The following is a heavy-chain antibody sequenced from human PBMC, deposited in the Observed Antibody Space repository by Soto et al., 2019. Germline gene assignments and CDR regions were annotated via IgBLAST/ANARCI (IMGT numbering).Heavy chain of an antibody. CDR1: GFTFDDYA. CDR2: ISWNSGSI. D-gene: IGHD3-3*01. V-gene: IGHV3-9*01. CDR3: ANDKEGGYYDFLSGYGGYYIDY. J-gene: IGHJ4*02. Sequence: EVQLVESGGGLVQPGRSLRLSCAASGFTFDDYAMHWVRQAPGKGLEWVSGISWNSGSIGYADSVKGRFTISRDNAKNSLNMQMKSMSGEDADLYYCANDKEGGYYDFLSGYGGYYIDYWGQGTLVTVSS.